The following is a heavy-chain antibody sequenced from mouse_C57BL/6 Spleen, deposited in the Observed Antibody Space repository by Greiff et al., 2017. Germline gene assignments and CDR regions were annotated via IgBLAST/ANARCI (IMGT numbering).Heavy chain of an antibody. CDR1: GYTFTDYY. CDR3: ASGSTYDD. CDR2: INPNNGGT. Sequence: EVQLQQSGPELVKPGASVKISCKASGYTFTDYYMNWVKQSHGKSLEWIGDINPNNGGTSYNQKFKGKATLTVDKSSSTAYMELRSLTSEDSAVYYCASGSTYDDWGQGTTLTVSS. J-gene: IGHJ2*01. D-gene: IGHD1-1*01. V-gene: IGHV1-26*01.